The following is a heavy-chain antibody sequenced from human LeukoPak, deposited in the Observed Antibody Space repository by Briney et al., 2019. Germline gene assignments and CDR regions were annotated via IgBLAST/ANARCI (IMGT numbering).Heavy chain of an antibody. CDR1: GFTFSSYT. D-gene: IGHD2/OR15-2a*01. J-gene: IGHJ3*02. Sequence: GGSLRLSCAVSGFTFSSYTMNWVRQAPGKGLEWVSSISTSSSYIYYADSVKGRFTISRDNARNSLYLEINSLRAEDTAVYYCARKTMAVIDAFDIWGQGTMVTVSS. CDR3: ARKTMAVIDAFDI. V-gene: IGHV3-21*01. CDR2: ISTSSSYI.